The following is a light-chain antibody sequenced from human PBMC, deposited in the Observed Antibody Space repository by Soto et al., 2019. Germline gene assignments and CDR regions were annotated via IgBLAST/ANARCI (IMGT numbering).Light chain of an antibody. Sequence: DIQMTQSPSSLSASAGDRVTITCRASQSMNNYVNWYQQKPGKAPQLLIYAASSLQSAVPPRFSGRGAWTDFTLAISSLQPEDFATYYCQQSYSTPYTFGQGTKLEI. CDR3: QQSYSTPYT. CDR1: QSMNNY. J-gene: IGKJ2*01. V-gene: IGKV1-39*01. CDR2: AAS.